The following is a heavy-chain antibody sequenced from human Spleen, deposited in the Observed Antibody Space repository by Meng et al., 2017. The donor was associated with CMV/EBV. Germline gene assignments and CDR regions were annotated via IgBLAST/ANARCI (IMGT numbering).Heavy chain of an antibody. Sequence: GESLKISCAASGFTFSSYAMSWVRQAPGKGLEWVSAISGSGGSTYYADSVKGRFTISRDNSKNTLYLQMNSLRAEDTAVYYCAKEGAFDFWSGYNQLDYWGQGTLVTVSS. D-gene: IGHD3-3*01. J-gene: IGHJ4*02. CDR1: GFTFSSYA. CDR2: ISGSGGST. V-gene: IGHV3-23*01. CDR3: AKEGAFDFWSGYNQLDY.